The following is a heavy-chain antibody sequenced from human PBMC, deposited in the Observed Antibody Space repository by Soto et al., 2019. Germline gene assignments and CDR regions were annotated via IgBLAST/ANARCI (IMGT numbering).Heavy chain of an antibody. CDR2: ISGSGGST. CDR1: GFTFSSYA. Sequence: GGSLRLSCAASGFTFSSYAMSWVRQAPGKGLEWVSAISGSGGSTYYADSVKGRFTISRDNSKNTLYLQMNSLRAEDTAVYYCAKDPSPTIFGVVLTEYYYYYGMDVWGQGTTVTVSS. CDR3: AKDPSPTIFGVVLTEYYYYYGMDV. D-gene: IGHD3-3*01. J-gene: IGHJ6*02. V-gene: IGHV3-23*01.